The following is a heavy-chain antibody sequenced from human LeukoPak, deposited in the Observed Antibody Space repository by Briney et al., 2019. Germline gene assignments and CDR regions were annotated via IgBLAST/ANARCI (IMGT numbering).Heavy chain of an antibody. CDR1: GDSISSYY. CDR2: ISNSGST. V-gene: IGHV4-59*12. Sequence: PSETLSLTCTVSGDSISSYYWSWIRQPPGKGLEWIAYISNSGSTKYNPSLESRVTISVDTSKNQFSLRLSSVTAADTAVYYCARSSNSEGMDVWGQGTTVTVSS. CDR3: ARSSNSEGMDV. J-gene: IGHJ6*02. D-gene: IGHD4-11*01.